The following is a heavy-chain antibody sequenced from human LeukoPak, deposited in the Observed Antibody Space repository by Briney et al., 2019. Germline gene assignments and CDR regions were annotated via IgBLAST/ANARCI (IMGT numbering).Heavy chain of an antibody. V-gene: IGHV1-18*01. Sequence: ASVKVSCKASGYTFTSYGICWVRQAPRQGLEWMGWISAYNVNTNYAQKPQGRDTMTTDTSTSTAYMELRSLRSDDTAVYYCARVLTDILTGYPDYWGQGTLVSVCS. CDR3: ARVLTDILTGYPDY. J-gene: IGHJ4*02. D-gene: IGHD3-9*01. CDR1: GYTFTSYG. CDR2: ISAYNVNT.